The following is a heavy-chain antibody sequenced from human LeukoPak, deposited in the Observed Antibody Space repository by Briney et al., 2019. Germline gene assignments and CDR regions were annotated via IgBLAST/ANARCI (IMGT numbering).Heavy chain of an antibody. CDR2: ISSSGSYI. V-gene: IGHV3-21*01. CDR3: AREPTYTSTWHTTCDY. J-gene: IGHJ4*02. D-gene: IGHD6-13*01. CDR1: GFTFSSYE. Sequence: GGSLRLSCAASGFTFSSYEMNWVRQAPGKGLEWVSSISSSGSYIYYADSVKGRFTISRDNAKNSLYLQMNSLRAEDTAVYYCAREPTYTSTWHTTCDYWGQGTLVTVSS.